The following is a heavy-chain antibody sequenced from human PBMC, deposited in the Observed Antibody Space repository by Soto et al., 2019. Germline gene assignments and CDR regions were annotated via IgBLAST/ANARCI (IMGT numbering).Heavy chain of an antibody. V-gene: IGHV3-74*01. CDR3: AKEGDYGDSAGETWFDS. CDR1: GFTFFAYW. J-gene: IGHJ5*01. D-gene: IGHD4-17*01. CDR2: INSDGSHT. Sequence: EVQLVESGGGLVQPGGSLRLSCAASGFTFFAYWIHWVRQVPGKGLVWVSRINSDGSHTSYADSVRGRFTISRDNSKNTVYLQMNSLTAEDTAVYYCAKEGDYGDSAGETWFDSWGQGSLVTVSS.